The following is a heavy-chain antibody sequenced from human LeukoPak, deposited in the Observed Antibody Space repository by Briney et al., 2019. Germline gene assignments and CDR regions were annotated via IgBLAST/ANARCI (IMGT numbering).Heavy chain of an antibody. J-gene: IGHJ4*02. V-gene: IGHV4-59*01. Sequence: QPSETLSLTCTVSGGSISSYHWSWIRQPPGKGLEWIGYIYYSGSTNYNPSLKSRVTISVDTSKNQFSLKLSSVTAADTAVYYCARAPFHSSGLQFDYWGQGTLVTVSS. CDR1: GGSISSYH. CDR2: IYYSGST. D-gene: IGHD6-19*01. CDR3: ARAPFHSSGLQFDY.